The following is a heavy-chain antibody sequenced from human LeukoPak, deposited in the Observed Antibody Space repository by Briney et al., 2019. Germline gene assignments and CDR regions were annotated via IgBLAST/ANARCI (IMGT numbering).Heavy chain of an antibody. D-gene: IGHD3-22*01. CDR1: GFTFSSYW. J-gene: IGHJ4*02. CDR2: IKQDGSEK. Sequence: GGSLRLSCAASGFTFSSYWMSWVRQAPGKGLEWVANIKQDGSEKYYVDSVKGRFTISRDNAKNSLYLQMNSLRAEDTAVYYCARYSSGYNVAFDYWGQGTLVTVPS. CDR3: ARYSSGYNVAFDY. V-gene: IGHV3-7*01.